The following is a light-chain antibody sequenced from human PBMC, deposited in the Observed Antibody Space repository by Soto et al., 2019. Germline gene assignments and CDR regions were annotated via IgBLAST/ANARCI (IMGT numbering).Light chain of an antibody. CDR2: RAF. CDR1: QSVARD. CDR3: QQYNNWPLT. J-gene: IGKJ4*01. Sequence: EIVLTQSPGTLSLSPGETATLSCRASQSVARDLSWYQQKPGQAPRLLISRAFIGATGIPDRFSGSGSGTDFTLTINRLEPEDSAVYYCQQYNNWPLTFGGGTKVEIK. V-gene: IGKV3-20*01.